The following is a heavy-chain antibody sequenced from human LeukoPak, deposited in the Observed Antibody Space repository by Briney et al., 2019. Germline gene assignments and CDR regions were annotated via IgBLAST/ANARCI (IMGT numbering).Heavy chain of an antibody. CDR3: ARALKCNGGSCYSYYYYYYMDV. D-gene: IGHD2-15*01. Sequence: ASVKVSCKASGYTFTGYYMHWVRQAPGQGLEWMGWINPNSGGTNYAQKFQGRVTMTRDTSISTAYMELSRLRSGDTAVYYCARALKCNGGSCYSYYYYYYMDVWGKGTTVTVSS. V-gene: IGHV1-2*02. CDR2: INPNSGGT. CDR1: GYTFTGYY. J-gene: IGHJ6*03.